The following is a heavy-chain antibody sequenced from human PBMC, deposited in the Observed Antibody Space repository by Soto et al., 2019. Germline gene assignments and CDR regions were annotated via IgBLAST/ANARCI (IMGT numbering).Heavy chain of an antibody. V-gene: IGHV4-34*01. J-gene: IGHJ6*02. CDR2: INHSGST. CDR3: AGSIAGRRPYVYYYHGIDV. CDR1: GGSFSGYY. Sequence: PSETLSLTCTVYGGSFSGYYWNWIRQPPGKGLEWIGEINHSGSTNFNPSLKSRVTISVDTSKNQFSLKLNSVTAADTAVYFCAGSIAGRRPYVYYYHGIDVWGQGTWVTVSS. D-gene: IGHD6-6*01.